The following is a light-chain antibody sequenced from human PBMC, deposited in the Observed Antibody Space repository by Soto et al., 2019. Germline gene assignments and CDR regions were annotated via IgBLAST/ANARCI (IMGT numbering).Light chain of an antibody. CDR1: QSVSGN. V-gene: IGKV3D-15*01. CDR3: QQYNKLPPT. Sequence: EIVMTQSPATLSVSPGERATLSCRASQSVSGNLAWYQQKPGQAPRLLIYGATNRATGIPARFNVRGYGTQLSLAISSLQSEDFAVYYCQQYNKLPPTFGQGNKVEFQ. J-gene: IGKJ1*01. CDR2: GAT.